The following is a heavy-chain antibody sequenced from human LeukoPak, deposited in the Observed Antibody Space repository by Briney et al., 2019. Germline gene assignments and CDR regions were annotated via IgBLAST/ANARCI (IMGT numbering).Heavy chain of an antibody. CDR2: INHSGST. CDR3: ARLVVVDTNWFDP. J-gene: IGHJ5*02. Sequence: SETLSLTCAVYGGSFSGYYWSWIRQPPGKGLEWIGEINHSGSTNYNPSLKSRVTISVDTSKNQFSLKLSSVTAADTAVYYCARLVVVDTNWFDPRGQGTLVTVSS. V-gene: IGHV4-34*01. D-gene: IGHD2-15*01. CDR1: GGSFSGYY.